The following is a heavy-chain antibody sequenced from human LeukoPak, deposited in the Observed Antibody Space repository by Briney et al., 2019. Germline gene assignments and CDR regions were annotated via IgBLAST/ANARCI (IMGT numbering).Heavy chain of an antibody. CDR3: ARGKSSVWPVGLCMDV. Sequence: ATVKVSCKASGYSFTNYYMHWVRQAPGQGLEWMGLINPSAGTPTYAQKFQGRVTVTRDTPTSTVYMDLSSLKSEDTAVYYCARGKSSVWPVGLCMDVWGQGTTVTVSS. J-gene: IGHJ6*02. CDR1: GYSFTNYY. CDR2: INPSAGTP. D-gene: IGHD6-19*01. V-gene: IGHV1-46*01.